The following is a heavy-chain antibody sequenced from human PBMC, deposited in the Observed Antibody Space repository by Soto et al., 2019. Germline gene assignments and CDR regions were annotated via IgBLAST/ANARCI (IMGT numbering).Heavy chain of an antibody. D-gene: IGHD5-18*01. Sequence: PGESLKISCKASGYTFTSQWIGRVRQKPGKGLEWMGLIFPGDSDTRYSPSFQGQVTISADKSISTAFLRWSSLKASDTAMYYCARLVDGYPGYWGQGTLVTVSS. CDR1: GYTFTSQW. J-gene: IGHJ4*02. CDR3: ARLVDGYPGY. CDR2: IFPGDSDT. V-gene: IGHV5-51*01.